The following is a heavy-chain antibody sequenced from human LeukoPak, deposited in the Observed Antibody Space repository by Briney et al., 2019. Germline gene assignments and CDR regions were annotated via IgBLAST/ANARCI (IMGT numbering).Heavy chain of an antibody. J-gene: IGHJ4*02. CDR2: INHDGST. D-gene: IGHD3-22*01. CDR3: ASYYSDSSGYYPAIDY. CDR1: GWSFSGYY. Sequence: PSETLSLTCAVYGWSFSGYYWSWIRQPPGKGLEWIGEINHDGSTSYNPSLKGRVTISVDTSKNQVSLKLRSVTAADTAVYYCASYYSDSSGYYPAIDYWGQGTLVTVSS. V-gene: IGHV4-34*01.